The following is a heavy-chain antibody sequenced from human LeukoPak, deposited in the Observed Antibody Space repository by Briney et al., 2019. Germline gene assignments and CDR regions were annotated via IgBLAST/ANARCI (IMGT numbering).Heavy chain of an antibody. D-gene: IGHD1-26*01. J-gene: IGHJ3*02. CDR2: IKRDGSEK. CDR3: ARDRSGSYFDAFDI. V-gene: IGHV3-7*01. Sequence: GGSLRLSCAASGFTFSSYWMSWVRQAPGKGLEWVANIKRDGSEKYYVDSVKGRFTISRDNAKNSLYLQMNSLRAEDTAVYYCARDRSGSYFDAFDIWGQGTLVTVSS. CDR1: GFTFSSYW.